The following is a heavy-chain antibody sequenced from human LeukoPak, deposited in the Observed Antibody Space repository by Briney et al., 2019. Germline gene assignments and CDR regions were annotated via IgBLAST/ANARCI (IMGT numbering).Heavy chain of an antibody. J-gene: IGHJ4*02. D-gene: IGHD5-12*01. CDR3: ARGDSGYDYGFDN. V-gene: IGHV1-69*05. CDR1: GGTSSSHA. CDR2: IIPIFGTT. Sequence: GASVKVSCKASGGTSSSHAISWVRQAPGQGLEWVGGIIPIFGTTNYAQKFQGRVTITTDESTSTGYMELRSLRSDDTAVYYCARGDSGYDYGFDNWGQGTLVTVSS.